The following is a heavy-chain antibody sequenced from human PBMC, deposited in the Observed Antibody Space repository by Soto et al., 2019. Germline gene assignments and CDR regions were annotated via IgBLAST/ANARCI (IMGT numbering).Heavy chain of an antibody. CDR2: IYHSGSA. CDR3: AREDNYYYDSSGYYLGSGFDY. V-gene: IGHV4-4*02. J-gene: IGHJ4*02. Sequence: PSETLSLTCAVSGGSISSSNWWSWVRQPRGKGLEWIGEIYHSGSANYNPSLKSRVTISIDKSKNQFSLKLSSVTAADTAVYYCAREDNYYYDSSGYYLGSGFDYWGQGTLVTVSS. D-gene: IGHD3-22*01. CDR1: GGSISSSNW.